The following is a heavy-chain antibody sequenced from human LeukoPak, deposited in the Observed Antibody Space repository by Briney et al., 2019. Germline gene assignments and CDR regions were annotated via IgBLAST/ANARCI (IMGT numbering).Heavy chain of an antibody. CDR3: ARDLAPGDTAMAHYYYYGMDV. V-gene: IGHV1-2*02. Sequence: GASVKVSCKASGYTFTGYYMHWVRQAPGQGLEWMGWINPNSGGTNYAQKFQGRVTMTRDTSISTAYMELSRLRSDDTAVHYCARDLAPGDTAMAHYYYYGMDVWGQGTTVTVSS. D-gene: IGHD5-18*01. CDR1: GYTFTGYY. J-gene: IGHJ6*02. CDR2: INPNSGGT.